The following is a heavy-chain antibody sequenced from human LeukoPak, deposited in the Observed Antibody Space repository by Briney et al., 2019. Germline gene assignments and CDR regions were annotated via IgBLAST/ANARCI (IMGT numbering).Heavy chain of an antibody. J-gene: IGHJ4*02. D-gene: IGHD3-22*01. CDR2: INPNSGGT. CDR1: GYTFTGYY. CDR3: ARANYYYDSSGYYYVGFYYFDY. Sequence: ASVKVSCKASGYTFTGYYMHWVRQAPGQGLEWMGWINPNSGGTNYAQKFQGWVTMTRDTSISTAYMELSRLRSDDTAVYYCARANYYYDSSGYYYVGFYYFDYWGQGTLVTVSS. V-gene: IGHV1-2*04.